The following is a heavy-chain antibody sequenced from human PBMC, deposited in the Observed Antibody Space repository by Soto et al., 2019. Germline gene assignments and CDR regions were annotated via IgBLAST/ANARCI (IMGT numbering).Heavy chain of an antibody. V-gene: IGHV3-23*01. J-gene: IGHJ4*02. CDR1: GITISNYP. CDR2: ISGSGDRT. Sequence: EVQLLESGGGLVQPGGSLRLSCAASGITISNYPMSWVRQAPGKGLDWVSGISGSGDRTYYGDSAKGRFTISKDISKNXXSXQLDSLGVEDTAVYFCVKDDGGYPSTAPHWGQGTLVTVSS. CDR3: VKDDGGYPSTAPH. D-gene: IGHD3-22*01.